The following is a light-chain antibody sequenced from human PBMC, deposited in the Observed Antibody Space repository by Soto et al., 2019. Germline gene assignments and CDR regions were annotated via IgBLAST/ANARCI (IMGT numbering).Light chain of an antibody. CDR2: GAS. J-gene: IGKJ4*01. V-gene: IGKV3-15*01. Sequence: EVVLTQSPATLYVSQGAGSILSFSASQSVGSNLAWYQQKPGQTPRVLIYGASTRAIGIPARFSGSGFGAEFTLTISSLQSEDFVVYYCQQYSNWPLLSFGGGTKV. CDR1: QSVGSN. CDR3: QQYSNWPLLS.